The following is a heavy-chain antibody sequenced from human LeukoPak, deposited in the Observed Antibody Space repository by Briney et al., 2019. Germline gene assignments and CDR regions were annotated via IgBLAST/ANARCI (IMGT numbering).Heavy chain of an antibody. J-gene: IGHJ6*02. D-gene: IGHD5-12*01. CDR2: INHSGST. V-gene: IGHV4-34*01. CDR1: GGSFSGYY. Sequence: PSETLSLTCAVYGGSFSGYYWSWIRQPPGKGLEWIGEINHSGSTNYNPSLKSRVTISVDSAKNQFSLKLSSVTAADTAVYYRARVDIVATIKGPYYYGMDVWGQGTTVTVSS. CDR3: ARVDIVATIKGPYYYGMDV.